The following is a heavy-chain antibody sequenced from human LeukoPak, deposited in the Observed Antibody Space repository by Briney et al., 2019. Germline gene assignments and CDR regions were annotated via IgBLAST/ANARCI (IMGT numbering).Heavy chain of an antibody. D-gene: IGHD6-13*01. Sequence: GEALQISFQGSGYGFTSYWNGWVRPMPGKGLGWMGIIYPGDSDTRYSPSFQGHVTISADKSISTAYLQWSSLKASDTAMYYCARRRGYSSSLVDYWGQGTLVTVSS. CDR1: GYGFTSYW. J-gene: IGHJ4*02. V-gene: IGHV5-51*02. CDR2: IYPGDSDT. CDR3: ARRRGYSSSLVDY.